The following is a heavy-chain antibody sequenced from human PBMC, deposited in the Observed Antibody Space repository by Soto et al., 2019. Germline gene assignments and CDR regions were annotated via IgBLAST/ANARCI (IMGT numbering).Heavy chain of an antibody. CDR2: ISGSGGST. V-gene: IGHV3-23*01. CDR3: AKVLASYSGLYYYGMDV. D-gene: IGHD1-26*01. Sequence: GGSLRLSCAASGFTFSSYAMSWVRQAPGKGLEWVSAISGSGGSTYYADSVKGRFTISRDNSKNTLYLQMNSLRAEDTAVYYCAKVLASYSGLYYYGMDVWGQGTTVTVSS. CDR1: GFTFSSYA. J-gene: IGHJ6*01.